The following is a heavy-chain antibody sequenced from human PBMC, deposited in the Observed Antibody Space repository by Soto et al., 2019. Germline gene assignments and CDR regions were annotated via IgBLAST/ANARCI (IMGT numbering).Heavy chain of an antibody. CDR2: ISSSSSYT. V-gene: IGHV3-11*06. J-gene: IGHJ4*02. CDR3: ASAARVYYFDY. CDR1: GFTFSDYY. D-gene: IGHD2-15*01. Sequence: QVQLVESGGGLVKPGGSLRLSCAASGFTFSDYYMSWIRQAPGKGLEWVSYISSSSSYTNYADSVKGRFTISRDNAKNSLYLQMNSLRAEDTAVYYCASAARVYYFDYWGQGTLVTVSS.